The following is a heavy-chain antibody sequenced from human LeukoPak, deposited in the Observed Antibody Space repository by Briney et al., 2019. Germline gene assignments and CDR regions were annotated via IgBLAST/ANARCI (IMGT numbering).Heavy chain of an antibody. J-gene: IGHJ4*02. CDR3: AKAQQLAAAGTSKVFDY. D-gene: IGHD6-13*01. V-gene: IGHV3-30*02. CDR1: GFTFSSYG. CDR2: IRYDGSNK. Sequence: QPGGSLRLSCAASGFTFSSYGMHWVRQAPGKGLEWVAFIRYDGSNKYYADSVKGRFTISRDNSKNTLYLQMNSLRAEDTAVYYCAKAQQLAAAGTSKVFDYWGQGTLVTVSS.